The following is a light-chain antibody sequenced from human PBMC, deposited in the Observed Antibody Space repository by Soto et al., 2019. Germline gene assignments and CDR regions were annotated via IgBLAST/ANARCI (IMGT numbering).Light chain of an antibody. CDR2: DAS. V-gene: IGKV1-5*01. CDR1: QSISSW. Sequence: DIQMTQSPSTLSASVGDRVTITCRASQSISSWLAWYQQKPGKAPKLLIYDASSLESGVPSRFSGSGSGTEFTLTISSLQPDDFATYYCQRYNSYSPYTFGQGTK. J-gene: IGKJ2*01. CDR3: QRYNSYSPYT.